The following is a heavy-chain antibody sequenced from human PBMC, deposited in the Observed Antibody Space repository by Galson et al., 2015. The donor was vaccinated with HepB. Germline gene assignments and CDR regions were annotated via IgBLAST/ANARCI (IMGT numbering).Heavy chain of an antibody. J-gene: IGHJ4*02. V-gene: IGHV3-23*01. Sequence: SLRLSCAASGFTFSSYAMSWVRQAPGKGLEWVSAISGSGGSTYYADSVKGRFTISRDNSKNTLYLQMNSLRAEDTAVYYCAKYMGNGYYYGSGLGQPGFDYWGQGTLVTVSS. CDR2: ISGSGGST. CDR3: AKYMGNGYYYGSGLGQPGFDY. CDR1: GFTFSSYA. D-gene: IGHD3-10*01.